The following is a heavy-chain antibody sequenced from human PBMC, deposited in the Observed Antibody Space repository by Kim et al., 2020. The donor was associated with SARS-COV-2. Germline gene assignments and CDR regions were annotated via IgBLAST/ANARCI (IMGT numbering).Heavy chain of an antibody. Sequence: SETLSLTCAVYGGSFSGYYWSWIRQPPGKGLEWIGEINHSGSTNYNPSLKSRVTISVDTSKNQFSLKLSSVTAADTAVYYCARGPRYNWNDASAFFDYWGQGTLVTVSS. CDR2: INHSGST. J-gene: IGHJ4*02. CDR1: GGSFSGYY. V-gene: IGHV4-34*01. D-gene: IGHD1-1*01. CDR3: ARGPRYNWNDASAFFDY.